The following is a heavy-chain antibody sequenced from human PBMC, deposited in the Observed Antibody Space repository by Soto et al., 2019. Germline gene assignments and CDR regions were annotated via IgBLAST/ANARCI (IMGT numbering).Heavy chain of an antibody. V-gene: IGHV3-23*01. D-gene: IGHD4-17*01. CDR2: ISGSGSST. J-gene: IGHJ4*02. CDR1: GFTFSSYA. Sequence: EVQLLESGGGLVQPGGSRRVSCAASGFTFSSYAMSWVRQAPGKGLEWVSIISGSGSSTYYADSVKGRFTISRDNSKNTLYLQMNSLRAEDTAVYYCARFAVTTWTTSEINYWGQGTLVTVSS. CDR3: ARFAVTTWTTSEINY.